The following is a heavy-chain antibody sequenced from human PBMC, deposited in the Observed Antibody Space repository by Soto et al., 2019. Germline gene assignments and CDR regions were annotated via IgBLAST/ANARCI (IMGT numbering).Heavy chain of an antibody. V-gene: IGHV4-34*01. CDR1: GGSFSGYD. J-gene: IGHJ6*02. CDR3: ARMPYGSGPKSYYYYGMDV. Sequence: SETKSVTCTVSGGSFSGYDWSWIRQNPGKGLEWIGEINHSGSTNYNPSLKSRVTISVDTSKNQFSLKLSSVTAADTAVYYCARMPYGSGPKSYYYYGMDVWGQGTTVTVSS. D-gene: IGHD3-10*01. CDR2: INHSGST.